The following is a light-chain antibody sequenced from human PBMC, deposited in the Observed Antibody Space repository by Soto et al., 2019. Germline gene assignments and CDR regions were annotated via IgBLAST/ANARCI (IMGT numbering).Light chain of an antibody. CDR3: QRYNDRPPIT. J-gene: IGKJ5*01. CDR1: QSVDNN. CDR2: GSL. Sequence: EIVMTQSPVTLSASPGESATLSCRASQSVDNNVAWYQQKPGQAPRLLIVGSLARATGIPDRFSGSGSGSEFTLTISGLQSEDFAVYYCQRYNDRPPITFGQGTRLEIK. V-gene: IGKV3-15*01.